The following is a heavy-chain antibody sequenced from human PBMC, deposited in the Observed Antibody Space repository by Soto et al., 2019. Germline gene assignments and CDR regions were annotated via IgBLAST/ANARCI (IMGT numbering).Heavy chain of an antibody. CDR1: GYTFTSYA. Sequence: GASVKVSYKASGYTFTSYAMHWVRQAPGQRLEWMGWINAGNGNTKYSQKFQGRVTITRDTSASTAYMELSSLRSEDTAVYYCARDYDFWSGYWVYYGMDVWGQGTTVTVSS. V-gene: IGHV1-3*01. CDR2: INAGNGNT. J-gene: IGHJ6*02. D-gene: IGHD3-3*01. CDR3: ARDYDFWSGYWVYYGMDV.